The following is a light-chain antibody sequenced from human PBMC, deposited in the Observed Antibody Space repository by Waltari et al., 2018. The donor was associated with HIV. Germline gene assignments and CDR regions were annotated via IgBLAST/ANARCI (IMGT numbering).Light chain of an antibody. J-gene: IGLJ2*01. CDR1: SSDVGGYNY. CDR3: SSYTSSNTLV. Sequence: QSALTQPASVSGSPGQSITISCTGTSSDVGGYNYVSWYQQHPGKAPKIIIYEVSYRPSGVSERVSGSKSGNTASLTISGLQAEDEADYYCSSYTSSNTLVFGGGTKLTVL. CDR2: EVS. V-gene: IGLV2-14*01.